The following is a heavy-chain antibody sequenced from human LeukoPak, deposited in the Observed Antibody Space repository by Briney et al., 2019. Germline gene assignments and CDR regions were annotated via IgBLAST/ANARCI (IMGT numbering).Heavy chain of an antibody. CDR2: IKQDGSEK. Sequence: PGGSLRLSCAASGFTFSSYWMSWVRQAPGKGLEWVANIKQDGSEKYYVDSVKGRFTISRDNAKNSLYLQMNSLRAEDTAVYYCAKNGVLLWFGELKGFDYWGQGTLVTVSS. J-gene: IGHJ4*02. CDR3: AKNGVLLWFGELKGFDY. CDR1: GFTFSSYW. D-gene: IGHD3-10*01. V-gene: IGHV3-7*03.